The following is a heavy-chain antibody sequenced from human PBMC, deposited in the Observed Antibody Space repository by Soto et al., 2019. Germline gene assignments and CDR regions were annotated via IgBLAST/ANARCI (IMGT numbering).Heavy chain of an antibody. CDR2: ISGSGGST. D-gene: IGHD2-15*01. CDR1: GFTFSSYA. CDR3: AKSRYCSGGSCQKDYGMDV. Sequence: GGSLRLSCAASGFTFSSYAMSWVRQAPGKGLEWVSAISGSGGSTYYADSVKGRFTISRDNSKNTLYLQMNSLRAEDTAVYYCAKSRYCSGGSCQKDYGMDVWGQGTTVTVSS. V-gene: IGHV3-23*01. J-gene: IGHJ6*02.